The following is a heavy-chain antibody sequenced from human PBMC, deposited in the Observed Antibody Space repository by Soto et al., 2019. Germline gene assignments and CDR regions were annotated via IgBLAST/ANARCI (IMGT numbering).Heavy chain of an antibody. J-gene: IGHJ6*03. Sequence: GGSLRLSCAASGFTFSSYAMSWVRQAPGKGLEWVSAISGSGGSTYYADSVKGRFTISRDNSKNTLYLRMNSLRAEDTAVYYCARVLYDCSGGSCYANYYYMDVWGKGTTVTVSS. CDR1: GFTFSSYA. CDR3: ARVLYDCSGGSCYANYYYMDV. V-gene: IGHV3-23*01. CDR2: ISGSGGST. D-gene: IGHD2-15*01.